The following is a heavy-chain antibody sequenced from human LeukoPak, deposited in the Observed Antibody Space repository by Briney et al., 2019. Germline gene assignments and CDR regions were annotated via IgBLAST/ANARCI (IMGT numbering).Heavy chain of an antibody. CDR2: ISGSGDNT. Sequence: TGGSLRLSCAASGFTFRGFAMSWVRRTPGKGLEGVSGISGSGDNTLYADSVKGRFTISRDNSKNTLYLEVNSLRAEDTAIYYCAKMKGHPLPKYYMDVWGQGTTVTVSS. V-gene: IGHV3-23*01. D-gene: IGHD1-26*01. CDR3: AKMKGHPLPKYYMDV. CDR1: GFTFRGFA. J-gene: IGHJ6*01.